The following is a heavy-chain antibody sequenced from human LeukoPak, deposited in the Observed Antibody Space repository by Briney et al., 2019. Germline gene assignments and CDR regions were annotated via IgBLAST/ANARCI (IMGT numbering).Heavy chain of an antibody. CDR2: ISHSGST. V-gene: IGHV4-4*02. J-gene: IGHJ4*02. Sequence: SGTLSLTCAVSGGSISSRNWWTWVRQHPGKGLEWIGEISHSGSTNYNPSLESRVTVSVDNSKNQFSLKLSSVTAADTAVYYCAKMTPVTSFQLLVLDSWGPGTLVTISS. CDR1: GGSISSRNW. CDR3: AKMTPVTSFQLLVLDS. D-gene: IGHD4-11*01.